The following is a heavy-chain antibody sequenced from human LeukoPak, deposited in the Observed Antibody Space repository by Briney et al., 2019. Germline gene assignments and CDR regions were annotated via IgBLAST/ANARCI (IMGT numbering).Heavy chain of an antibody. CDR2: ISSSSSYI. Sequence: GGSLRLSCAASGFTFSSYAMHWVRQAPGKGLEWVSSISSSSSYIYYADSVKGRFTISRDNAKNSLYLQMNSLRAEDTAVYYCARDNSGVYAIPGGRYYYYMDVWGKGTTVTVSS. V-gene: IGHV3-21*01. J-gene: IGHJ6*03. CDR3: ARDNSGVYAIPGGRYYYYMDV. CDR1: GFTFSSYA. D-gene: IGHD2-8*01.